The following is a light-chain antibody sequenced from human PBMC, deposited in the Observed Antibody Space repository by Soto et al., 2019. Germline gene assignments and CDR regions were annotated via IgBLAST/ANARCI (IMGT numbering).Light chain of an antibody. CDR2: AAS. V-gene: IGKV1-9*01. J-gene: IGKJ1*01. CDR1: QGISSY. CDR3: QHYNSYST. Sequence: IQLTQSPSSLSASVGDRVTITCRASQGISSYLAWYQQKPGKAPKLLIYAASTLQSGVPSRFSGSGSGTDFTLTISSLQPEDFATYYCQHYNSYSTFGQGTKVDIK.